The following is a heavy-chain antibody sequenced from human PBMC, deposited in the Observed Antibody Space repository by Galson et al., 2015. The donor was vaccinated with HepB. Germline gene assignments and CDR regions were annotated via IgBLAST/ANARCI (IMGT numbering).Heavy chain of an antibody. CDR3: ARVTRVGAIALDY. D-gene: IGHD1-26*01. CDR2: TRNKVNSYST. Sequence: SLRLSCAASGFTFSDHYMDWVRQPPGKGLEWVGRTRNKVNSYSTQYAASVKGRFTISRDDSKKSLYLQLNSLKTEDTAVYYCARVTRVGAIALDYWGQGTLVTVSS. J-gene: IGHJ4*02. CDR1: GFTFSDHY. V-gene: IGHV3-72*01.